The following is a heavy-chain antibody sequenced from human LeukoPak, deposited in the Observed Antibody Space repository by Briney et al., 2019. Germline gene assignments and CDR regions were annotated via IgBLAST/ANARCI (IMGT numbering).Heavy chain of an antibody. CDR1: GFTVSSNY. CDR2: IYSGGTT. Sequence: PGGSLRLSCAASGFTVSSNYMSWVRQPPGKGLGWVSVIYSGGTTFYADSVKGRFTISRDNSKNTLYLQMNSLRADDTAVYYCAKLKGWYGEGYFGYWGQGTVVTVSS. D-gene: IGHD3-10*01. J-gene: IGHJ4*02. V-gene: IGHV3-53*01. CDR3: AKLKGWYGEGYFGY.